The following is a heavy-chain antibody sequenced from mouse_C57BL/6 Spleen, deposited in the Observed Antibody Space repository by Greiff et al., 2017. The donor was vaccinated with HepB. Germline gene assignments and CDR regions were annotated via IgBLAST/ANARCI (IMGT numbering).Heavy chain of an antibody. CDR1: GYTFTSYW. Sequence: VQLQQPGAELVKPGASVKLSCKASGYTFTSYWMQWVKQRPGQGLEWIGEIDPSDSYTNYNQKFKGKATLTVDTSSSTAYMQLSSLTSEDSAVYYCASLLCWGQGTTLTVSS. D-gene: IGHD6-2*01. J-gene: IGHJ2*01. V-gene: IGHV1-50*01. CDR3: ASLLC. CDR2: IDPSDSYT.